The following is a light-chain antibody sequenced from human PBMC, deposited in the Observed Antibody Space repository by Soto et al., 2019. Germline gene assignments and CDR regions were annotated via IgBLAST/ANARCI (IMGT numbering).Light chain of an antibody. J-gene: IGKJ1*01. V-gene: IGKV1-5*01. CDR2: DAS. Sequence: DIQMTQSPSTLSDSLGNRVPIPGRAVRGIVSWLAGYQQKPGKAPKLLIYDASSLESGVPSRFSGSGSGTEFTLTISSLQPDDFATYYCQQYNSYSWTFGQGTKVEIK. CDR1: RGIVSW. CDR3: QQYNSYSWT.